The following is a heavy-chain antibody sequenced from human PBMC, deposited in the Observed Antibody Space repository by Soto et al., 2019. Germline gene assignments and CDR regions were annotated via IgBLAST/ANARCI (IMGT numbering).Heavy chain of an antibody. J-gene: IGHJ6*02. CDR3: ARVGSSGWLHYYYGMDV. CDR1: GYTFTSYA. V-gene: IGHV1-3*01. CDR2: INAGNGNT. D-gene: IGHD6-19*01. Sequence: QVQLVQSGAEVKKPGASVKVSCKASGYTFTSYAMHWVRQAPGQRLEWMGWINAGNGNTKYSQKFQGRVTITRDTSASTAYMELSSLRSEDTAVYYCARVGSSGWLHYYYGMDVWGQGTTVTVSS.